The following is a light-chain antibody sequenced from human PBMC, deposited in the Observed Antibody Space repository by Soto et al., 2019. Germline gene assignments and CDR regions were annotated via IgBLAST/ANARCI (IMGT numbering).Light chain of an antibody. J-gene: IGLJ2*01. CDR1: SGHSSYA. Sequence: SLGASVKLTCTLSSGHSSYAIAWHQQQPEKGPRYLMKLNSDGSHSKGDGIPDRFSGSSSGAERYLTISSLQSEDEADYYCQTWGTGIVFGGGTKVTVL. CDR3: QTWGTGIV. CDR2: LNSDGSH. V-gene: IGLV4-69*01.